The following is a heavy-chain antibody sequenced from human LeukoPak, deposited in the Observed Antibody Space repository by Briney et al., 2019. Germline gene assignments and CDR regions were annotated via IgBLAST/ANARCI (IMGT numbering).Heavy chain of an antibody. D-gene: IGHD1-26*01. CDR1: GGSISSSNW. CDR2: IYHSGST. J-gene: IGHJ4*02. V-gene: IGHV4-4*02. Sequence: SGTLSLTCAVSGGSISSSNWWSWVRQPPGKGLEWIGEIYHSGSTNYNPSLKSRVTISVDKSKNQFSLKLSSVTAADTAVYYCARVSGVGATNRCLDYWGQGTLVTVSS. CDR3: ARVSGVGATNRCLDY.